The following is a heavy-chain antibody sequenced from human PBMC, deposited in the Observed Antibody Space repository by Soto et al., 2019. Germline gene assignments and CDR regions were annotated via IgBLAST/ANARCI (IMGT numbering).Heavy chain of an antibody. J-gene: IGHJ4*02. CDR2: ISYDGSNK. CDR1: GFTFSSYG. D-gene: IGHD2-2*01. Sequence: GGSLRLSCAASGFTFSSYGMHWVRQAPGKGLEWVAVISYDGSNKYYADSVKGRFTISRDNSKNTLYLQMNSLRAEDTAVYYCATHIVVVPAAEDYWGQGTLVTVSS. CDR3: ATHIVVVPAAEDY. V-gene: IGHV3-30*03.